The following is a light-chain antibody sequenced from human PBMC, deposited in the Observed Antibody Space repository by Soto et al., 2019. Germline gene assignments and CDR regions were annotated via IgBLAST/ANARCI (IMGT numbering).Light chain of an antibody. CDR3: QQSYSFPLT. J-gene: IGKJ5*01. CDR2: AAS. CDR1: HDISSW. Sequence: DIQMTQSPSSVSASVGDRVSITCRASHDISSWLAWYQRKEGKAPKLLIYAASHLQPGVPSRFSGGGYWTHYTLTIDSLQPEDFATYYCQQSYSFPLTFGHGTRLEIK. V-gene: IGKV1-12*01.